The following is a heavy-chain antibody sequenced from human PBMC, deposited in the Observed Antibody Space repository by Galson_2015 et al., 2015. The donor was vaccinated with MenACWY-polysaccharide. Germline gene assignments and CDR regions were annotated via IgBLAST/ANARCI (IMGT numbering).Heavy chain of an antibody. V-gene: IGHV2-5*02. D-gene: IGHD2-8*01. CDR1: GFSLSTTEVG. CDR2: IYRDDEK. J-gene: IGHJ4*02. CDR3: AHSRYSTNDVYYRGIADY. Sequence: PALVKPTQTLTLTCTFSGFSLSTTEVGVGWIRQSPGKALEWLAVIYRDDEKRYSPSLKTRLTITKDTSRSQVVLTMTNMDPVDTGTYYCAHSRYSTNDVYYRGIADYWGQGTLVTVSS.